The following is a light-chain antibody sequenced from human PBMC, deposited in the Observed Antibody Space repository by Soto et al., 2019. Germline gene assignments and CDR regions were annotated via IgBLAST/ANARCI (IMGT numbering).Light chain of an antibody. Sequence: EIVLTQSPASLSLSPGEGATLSCRASQSVSDYLAWYQQKPGQAPRLLIYDTYKRVTGIPSRFSGSGSGTDFNLIIISLEPEDFALYSCQNRNNRFPITFGQRTRLEIK. CDR3: QNRNNRFPIT. CDR2: DTY. J-gene: IGKJ5*01. V-gene: IGKV3-11*01. CDR1: QSVSDY.